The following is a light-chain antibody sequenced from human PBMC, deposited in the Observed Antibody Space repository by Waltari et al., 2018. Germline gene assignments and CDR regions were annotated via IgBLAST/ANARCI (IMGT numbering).Light chain of an antibody. J-gene: IGLJ2*01. CDR3: SSYAGSSKGV. V-gene: IGLV2-23*02. CDR1: TSDVGNYNR. CDR2: AVS. Sequence: QSALPQPASVSGAPGQPITISCTGTTSDVGNYNRVPWYQQHPGKAPKLMISAVSNQPSGVSDRFSGSNSGDMASLTISGLQPEYEAEYFCSSYAGSSKGVFGGGTKVTVL.